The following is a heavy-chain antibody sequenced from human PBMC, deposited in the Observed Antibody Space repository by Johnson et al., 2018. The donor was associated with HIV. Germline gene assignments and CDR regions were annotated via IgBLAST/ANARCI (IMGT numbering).Heavy chain of an antibody. V-gene: IGHV3-7*03. J-gene: IGHJ3*01. CDR1: GFTFSSYW. CDR3: ARGGIAAPYL. Sequence: EVQLVESGGGLVQPGGSLRLSCAASGFTFSSYWMSWVRQAPGKGLEWVANIKQDGSEKNYVDSVKGRFTISRDNVKNSLYLQMNSLRAEDTAVYYCARGGIAAPYLWGQGTMVTVAS. CDR2: IKQDGSEK. D-gene: IGHD6-13*01.